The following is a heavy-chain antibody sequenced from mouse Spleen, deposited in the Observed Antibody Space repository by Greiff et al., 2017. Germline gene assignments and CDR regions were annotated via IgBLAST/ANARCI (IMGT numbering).Heavy chain of an antibody. J-gene: IGHJ4*01. Sequence: QVQLQQSGAELVRPGSSVKLSCKASGYTFTSYWMHWVKQRPIQGLEWIGNIDPSDSETHYNQKFKDKATLTVDKSSSTAYMQLSSLTSEDSAVYYCARGLPGGLRRDYAMDYWGQGTSVTVSS. CDR2: IDPSDSET. CDR3: ARGLPGGLRRDYAMDY. CDR1: GYTFTSYW. V-gene: IGHV1-52*01. D-gene: IGHD2-4*01.